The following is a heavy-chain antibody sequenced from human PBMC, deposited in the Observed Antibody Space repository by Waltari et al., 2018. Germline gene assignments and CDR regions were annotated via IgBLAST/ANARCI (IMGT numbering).Heavy chain of an antibody. J-gene: IGHJ3*02. D-gene: IGHD3-22*01. V-gene: IGHV4-39*01. Sequence: QLQLQESGPGLVKPSETLSLTCTVSGGSISSSSYYWGWIRQPPGKGLEWIGSIYYSRNTYYNPSLNSPVTISVDTSKNQFALKLSSVTAADTAVYYCARHNYDSSCYYFAFDIWGQGTMVTVSS. CDR3: ARHNYDSSCYYFAFDI. CDR1: GGSISSSSYY. CDR2: IYYSRNT.